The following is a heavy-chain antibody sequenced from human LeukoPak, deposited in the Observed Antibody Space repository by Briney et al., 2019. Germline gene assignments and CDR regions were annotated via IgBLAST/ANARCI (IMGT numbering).Heavy chain of an antibody. CDR1: GFTFSSYW. Sequence: PGGSLRLSCAASGFTFSSYWMSWVRQAPGKGLEWVANIKQDGSEKYYVDSVKGRFTISRDNAKNSLYLQMNSLRAEDTAVYYCARQDGYNSYNFDNWGQGTLVTVSS. V-gene: IGHV3-7*01. D-gene: IGHD5-24*01. J-gene: IGHJ4*02. CDR2: IKQDGSEK. CDR3: ARQDGYNSYNFDN.